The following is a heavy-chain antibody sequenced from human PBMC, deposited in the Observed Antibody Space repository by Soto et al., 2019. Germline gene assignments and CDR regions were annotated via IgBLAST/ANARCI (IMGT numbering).Heavy chain of an antibody. CDR2: ISSSSSTI. Sequence: GGSLRLSCAASGFTFSSYSMNWVRQAPGKGLEWVSYISSSSSTIYYADSVKGRFTISRDNAKNSLYLQMNSLRAEDTAVYYCARGVRAYNWNDFDYWGQGTLVTVSS. V-gene: IGHV3-48*01. CDR3: ARGVRAYNWNDFDY. J-gene: IGHJ4*02. CDR1: GFTFSSYS. D-gene: IGHD1-1*01.